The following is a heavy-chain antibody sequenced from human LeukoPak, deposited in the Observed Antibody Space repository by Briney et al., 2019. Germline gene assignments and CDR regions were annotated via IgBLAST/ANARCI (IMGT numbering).Heavy chain of an antibody. CDR3: TRQRDLSYGSGSPNMDV. J-gene: IGHJ6*03. Sequence: GGSLRLSCAASGFTFSGSAMHWVRQASGKGLEWVGRIRSKANSYATAYAASVKGRFTISRDDSKNTAYLQMNSLKTEDTAVYYCTRQRDLSYGSGSPNMDVWGKGTTVTISS. V-gene: IGHV3-73*01. CDR2: IRSKANSYAT. CDR1: GFTFSGSA. D-gene: IGHD3-10*01.